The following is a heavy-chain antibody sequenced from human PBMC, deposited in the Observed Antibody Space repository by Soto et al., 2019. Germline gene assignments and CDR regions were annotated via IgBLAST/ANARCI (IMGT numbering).Heavy chain of an antibody. CDR1: GFAVSNTY. Sequence: GSLRLSCTASGFAVSNTYMSWVRQAPGRGLEWVSFIYSDGTTCYADSVKGRFTISRDTSKNTLSLQMNSLRAEDTAVYYCARDCSGGSCYPALGAWGQGTLVTVSS. CDR2: IYSDGTT. CDR3: ARDCSGGSCYPALGA. D-gene: IGHD2-15*01. V-gene: IGHV3-53*01. J-gene: IGHJ5*02.